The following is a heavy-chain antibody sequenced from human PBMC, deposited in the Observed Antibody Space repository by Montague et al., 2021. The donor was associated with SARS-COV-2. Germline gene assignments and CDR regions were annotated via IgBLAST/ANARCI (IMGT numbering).Heavy chain of an antibody. CDR2: ISSSGSTI. D-gene: IGHD1-26*01. V-gene: IGHV3-48*03. Sequence: SLRLSCAASGSTFDDFVMNWVRQAPGKGLEWVSYISSSGSTIYYADSVKGRFTISRDNAKNSLYLQMNSLRAEDTAVYYCARVFATVGAMDRNDYWGQGTLVTVSS. J-gene: IGHJ4*02. CDR3: ARVFATVGAMDRNDY. CDR1: GSTFDDFV.